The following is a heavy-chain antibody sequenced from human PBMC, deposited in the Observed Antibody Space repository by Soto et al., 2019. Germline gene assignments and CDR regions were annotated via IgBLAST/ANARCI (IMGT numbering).Heavy chain of an antibody. CDR3: ARPHSSNYYDSSGYYYPPGY. D-gene: IGHD3-22*01. J-gene: IGHJ4*02. CDR1: GYSFTSYW. V-gene: IGHV5-51*01. Sequence: GESLKISCKGSGYSFTSYWIGWVRQMPGKGLEWMGIIYPGDSDTRYSPSFQGQVTISADKSISTAYLQWSSLKASDTAMYYCARPHSSNYYDSSGYYYPPGYWGQGTLVTASS. CDR2: IYPGDSDT.